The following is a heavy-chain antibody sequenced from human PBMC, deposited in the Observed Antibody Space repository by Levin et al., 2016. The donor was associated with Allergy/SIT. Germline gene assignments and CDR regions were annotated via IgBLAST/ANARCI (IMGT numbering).Heavy chain of an antibody. CDR3: AGYNYYGSGY. CDR2: IYSGGST. D-gene: IGHD3-10*01. V-gene: IGHV3-53*04. CDR1: GFTFSSYG. Sequence: GESLKISCAASGFTFSSYGMSWVRQAPGKGLEWVSVIYSGGSTYYADSVKGRFTISRHNSKNTLYLQMNSLRAEDTAVYYCAGYNYYGSGYWGQGTLVTVSS. J-gene: IGHJ4*02.